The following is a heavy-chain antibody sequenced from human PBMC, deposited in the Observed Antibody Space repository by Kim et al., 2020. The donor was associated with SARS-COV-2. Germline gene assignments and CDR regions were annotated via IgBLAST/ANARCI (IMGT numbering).Heavy chain of an antibody. Sequence: YNPSLKSRVTISVDTSKNQFSLKLSSVTAADTAVYYCAREAVAAAPWFDPWGQGTLVTVSS. CDR3: AREAVAAAPWFDP. J-gene: IGHJ5*02. V-gene: IGHV4-34*01. D-gene: IGHD6-13*01.